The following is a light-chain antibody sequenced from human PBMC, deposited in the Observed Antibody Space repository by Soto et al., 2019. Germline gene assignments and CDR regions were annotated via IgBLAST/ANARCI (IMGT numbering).Light chain of an antibody. V-gene: IGLV1-47*01. Sequence: QPVVTQPPSVSGTPGQTVTISCSGSSSNIGNNYVYWYQQLPGTAPKLLIYKNNERPSWVPDRFSGSKSGTSASLAISGLRSEDDADYYCAAWDDSVSVVFGGGTKLTVL. CDR2: KNN. CDR1: SSNIGNNY. J-gene: IGLJ2*01. CDR3: AAWDDSVSVV.